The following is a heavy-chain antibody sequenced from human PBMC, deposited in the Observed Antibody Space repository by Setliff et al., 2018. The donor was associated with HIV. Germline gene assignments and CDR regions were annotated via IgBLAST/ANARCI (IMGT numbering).Heavy chain of an antibody. J-gene: IGHJ4*02. CDR3: ARGLSFYDPGWFDY. CDR2: IYTSGST. V-gene: IGHV4-4*09. Sequence: PSETLSLTCTVSGGSISSYYWSWIRQPPGKGLEWIGYIYTSGSTNYNPSLKSRVTISVDTSKNQFSLKLSSVTAADTAVYYCARGLSFYDPGWFDYWGQGTLVTVSS. D-gene: IGHD3-22*01. CDR1: GGSISSYY.